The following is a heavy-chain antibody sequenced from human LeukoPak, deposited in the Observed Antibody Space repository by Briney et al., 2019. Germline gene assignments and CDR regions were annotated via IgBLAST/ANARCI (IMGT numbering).Heavy chain of an antibody. CDR3: ARYQMGVTNVYYFDY. D-gene: IGHD3-10*01. CDR1: GGSISSGGYY. Sequence: TTSETLSLTCTVSGGSISSGGYYWSWIRQHPGKGLEWIGYIYYSGSTYYNPSLKSRVTISVDTSKNQFSLKLSALTAADTAVYYCARYQMGVTNVYYFDYWGQGTLVTVSS. V-gene: IGHV4-31*03. CDR2: IYYSGST. J-gene: IGHJ4*02.